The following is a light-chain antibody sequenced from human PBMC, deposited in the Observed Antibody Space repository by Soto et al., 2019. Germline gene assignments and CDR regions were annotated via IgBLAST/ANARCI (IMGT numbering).Light chain of an antibody. J-gene: IGKJ1*01. CDR1: QSVSSNY. Sequence: EIVLTQSPGTLSLSPGERATLSCRASQSVSSNYLAWYQQKPGQATSLLIYGASSRATGIPDRFSGSGSGTDFTLAISRLEPEDLAVYYCQQYGSSPWTFGLGTTVEI. CDR2: GAS. CDR3: QQYGSSPWT. V-gene: IGKV3-20*01.